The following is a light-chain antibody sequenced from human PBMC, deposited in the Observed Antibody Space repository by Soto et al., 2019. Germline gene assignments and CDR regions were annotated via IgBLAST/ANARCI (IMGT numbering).Light chain of an antibody. V-gene: IGKV1-39*01. Sequence: DIQLTQSPSSLSSSIGDRVTITCQASQNITNNVSWYQQKPGKAPKLLIYAASSLQSGVPSRFSGSGSGTDFTLTISSLQPEDFATYYCQQSYSTPRTFGQGTRLEIK. CDR1: QNITNN. CDR2: AAS. CDR3: QQSYSTPRT. J-gene: IGKJ5*01.